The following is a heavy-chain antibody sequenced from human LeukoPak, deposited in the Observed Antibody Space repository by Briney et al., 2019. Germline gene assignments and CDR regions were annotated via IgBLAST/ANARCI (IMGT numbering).Heavy chain of an antibody. CDR2: ISGSGGST. Sequence: EPGGSLRLSCAASGFTFSSYAMSWVRQAPGKGLEWVSAISGSGGSTYYADSVKGRFTISRDNSKNTLYLQMNSLRAEDTAVYYCAKAVLSRGIAARLFAGVDYWGQGTLVTVSS. J-gene: IGHJ4*02. D-gene: IGHD6-6*01. CDR1: GFTFSSYA. V-gene: IGHV3-23*01. CDR3: AKAVLSRGIAARLFAGVDY.